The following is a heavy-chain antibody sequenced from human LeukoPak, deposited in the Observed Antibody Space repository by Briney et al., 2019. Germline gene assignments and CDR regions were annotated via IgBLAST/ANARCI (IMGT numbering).Heavy chain of an antibody. V-gene: IGHV3-23*01. CDR3: AKDEDYGDYVSNY. CDR2: NSGSGGST. Sequence: PGGSLRLSCAASGFTFSSYAMSWVRQAPGKGLEWVSANSGSGGSTYYADSVKGRFTISRDNSKNTLYLQMNSLRAEDTAVYYCAKDEDYGDYVSNYWGQGTLVTVSS. CDR1: GFTFSSYA. D-gene: IGHD4-17*01. J-gene: IGHJ4*02.